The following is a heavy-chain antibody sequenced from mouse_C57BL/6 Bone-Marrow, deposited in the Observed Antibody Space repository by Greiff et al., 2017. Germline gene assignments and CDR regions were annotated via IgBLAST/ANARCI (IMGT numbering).Heavy chain of an antibody. J-gene: IGHJ4*01. Sequence: VQLQQSGPVLVKPGASVTMSCTASGYTFTDYYMNWVKQSPGKSLEWIGIINPYNGGTSYNQKFKGQATLTVDNSSSTAYLQLNSLTSEASAVYYGARSNTFYAMDYWGQGTSVTVSS. D-gene: IGHD5-1-1*01. V-gene: IGHV1-19*01. CDR2: INPYNGGT. CDR1: GYTFTDYY. CDR3: ARSNTFYAMDY.